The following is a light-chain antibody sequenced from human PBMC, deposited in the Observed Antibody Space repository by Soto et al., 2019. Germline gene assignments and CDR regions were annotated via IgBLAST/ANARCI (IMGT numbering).Light chain of an antibody. J-gene: IGLJ2*01. V-gene: IGLV1-44*01. CDR2: NNY. CDR3: AAWDDSLNGHVV. Sequence: QAVVTQPPSASGTPGQRVTISCAGSSSNIGRNTVNWYHQLPGAAPKLLIYNNYQRPSGVPDRFSGSKSGTSASLAISGLRSEDEADYYCAAWDDSLNGHVVFGGGTKVTVL. CDR1: SSNIGRNT.